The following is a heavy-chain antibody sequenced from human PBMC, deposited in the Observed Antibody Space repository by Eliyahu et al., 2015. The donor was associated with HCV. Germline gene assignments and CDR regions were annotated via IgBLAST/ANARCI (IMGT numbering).Heavy chain of an antibody. D-gene: IGHD1-1*01. CDR1: GGXFSSYA. V-gene: IGHV1-69*01. CDR3: ARGLLERLTRGYYYYGMDV. Sequence: QVQLVQSGAEVKKPGSSVKVSCXASGGXFSSYAISWVRQAPGQGLEWXGGIIPIFGTANYAQKFQGRVTITADESTSTAYMELSSLRSEDTAVYYCARGLLERLTRGYYYYGMDVWGQGTTVTVSS. J-gene: IGHJ6*02. CDR2: IIPIFGTA.